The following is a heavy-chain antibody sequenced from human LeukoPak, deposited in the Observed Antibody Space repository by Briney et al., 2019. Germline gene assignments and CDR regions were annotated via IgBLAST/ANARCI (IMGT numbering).Heavy chain of an antibody. D-gene: IGHD4-23*01. V-gene: IGHV1-69*01. CDR2: IIPIFGTA. CDR1: GGSLSSHA. Sequence: SVKVSCKASGGSLSSHAINWVRQAPGQGLEWMGGIIPIFGTANYAQKFQDRVTITAVESMSTVYMELSSLRSEDTAVYYCARGWLAESTVVTPYNYWGQGTLVTVSS. CDR3: ARGWLAESTVVTPYNY. J-gene: IGHJ4*02.